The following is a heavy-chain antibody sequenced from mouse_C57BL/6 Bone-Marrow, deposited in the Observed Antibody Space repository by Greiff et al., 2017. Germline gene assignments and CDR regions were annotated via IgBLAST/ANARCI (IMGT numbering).Heavy chain of an antibody. J-gene: IGHJ2*01. CDR3: ARGSYDYDEGFDY. Sequence: VKLMESGGGLVKPGGSLKLSCAASGFTFSSYAMSWVRQTPEKRLEWVATISDGGSYTYYPDNVKGRFTISRDNAKNNLYLQMSHLKSEDTAMYYCARGSYDYDEGFDYWGQGTTLTVSS. CDR1: GFTFSSYA. V-gene: IGHV5-4*03. CDR2: ISDGGSYT. D-gene: IGHD2-4*01.